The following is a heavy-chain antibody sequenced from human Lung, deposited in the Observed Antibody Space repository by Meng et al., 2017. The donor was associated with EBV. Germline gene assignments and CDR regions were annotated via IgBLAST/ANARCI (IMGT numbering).Heavy chain of an antibody. CDR2: ISASGST. J-gene: IGHJ5*02. V-gene: IGHV4-30-4*08. Sequence: GLLQPSHPLSLPRTVSGRSIRFGDYYWSWIRQPPGKVLEWIGYISASGSTSYIPSLMSRVTVSVDTSRNQFSPKLTSVTAADTAVYYCAREYSSSSGLPGPWGQGTLVTVSS. CDR1: GRSIRFGDYY. D-gene: IGHD6-6*01. CDR3: AREYSSSSGLPGP.